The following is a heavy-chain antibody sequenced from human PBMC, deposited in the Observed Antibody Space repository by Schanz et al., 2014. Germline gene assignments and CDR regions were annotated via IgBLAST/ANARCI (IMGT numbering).Heavy chain of an antibody. V-gene: IGHV3-23*04. CDR2: ISHSGGSK. CDR3: AKGMGYCSGGTCYDYYYYGLDV. D-gene: IGHD2-15*01. J-gene: IGHJ6*02. CDR1: GFTFSKYW. Sequence: EGQLAESGGGLVQPGGSLRLSCGGSGFTFSKYWMSWVRQAPGKGLEWVSSISHSGGSKYYADSVKGRFTISRDNSENTLYLQMNSLSADDTAVFYCAKGMGYCSGGTCYDYYYYGLDVWGQGTTVTVSS.